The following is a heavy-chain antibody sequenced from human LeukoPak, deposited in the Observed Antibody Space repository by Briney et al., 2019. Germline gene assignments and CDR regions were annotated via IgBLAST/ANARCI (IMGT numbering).Heavy chain of an antibody. Sequence: SETLSLTCTVYGGSFSGYYWSWIRQPPGKGLEWIGEINHSGSTNYNPSLKSRVTISVDTSKNQFSLKLSSVTAADTAVYYCATSNWGYYMDVWGKGTTVTVSS. CDR1: GGSFSGYY. J-gene: IGHJ6*03. D-gene: IGHD7-27*01. CDR2: INHSGST. CDR3: ATSNWGYYMDV. V-gene: IGHV4-34*01.